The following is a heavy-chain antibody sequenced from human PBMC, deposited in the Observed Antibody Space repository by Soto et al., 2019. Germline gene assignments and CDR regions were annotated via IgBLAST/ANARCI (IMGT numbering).Heavy chain of an antibody. CDR2: IYDTGISGYTPST. CDR1: GGSITSSY. J-gene: IGHJ6*02. V-gene: IGHV4-59*01. Sequence: SETLSLTCTVSGGSITSSYWSWIRRPPGKGLEWIAYIYDTGISGYTPSTSYNPSLKSRVTMSVDTSKSQFSLKLTSVTAADTDVYYCARGEDAFFDYGLDVWGQGITVTGPS. CDR3: ARGEDAFFDYGLDV.